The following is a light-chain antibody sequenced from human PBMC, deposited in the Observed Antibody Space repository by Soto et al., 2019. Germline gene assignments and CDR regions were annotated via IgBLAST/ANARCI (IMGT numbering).Light chain of an antibody. V-gene: IGLV2-14*01. Sequence: QTVLTQPAGVSGSPGQSITISCTGTSSDVGGYTYVSWYQQHPGKAPEVMIYEVSNRPSGVSNRFSGSKSGNTASLTISGLQAEDEADYYCSSYTSSSTPYVFGTGTKVPS. CDR2: EVS. CDR3: SSYTSSSTPYV. CDR1: SSDVGGYTY. J-gene: IGLJ1*01.